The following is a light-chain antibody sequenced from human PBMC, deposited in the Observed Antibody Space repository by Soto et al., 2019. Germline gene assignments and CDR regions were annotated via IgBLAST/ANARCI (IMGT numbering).Light chain of an antibody. J-gene: IGLJ3*02. Sequence: QTVVTQEPSRTVSPGGTVTLIRTSSTGAVTSGYYPNWFQQKPGQAPRALIYSTSNEHSWTPARFSGSLLGGKAALTLSGVQSEDEAEYYCLLYYGGAHNWVFGGGTKLTVL. CDR2: STS. V-gene: IGLV7-43*01. CDR1: TGAVTSGYY. CDR3: LLYYGGAHNWV.